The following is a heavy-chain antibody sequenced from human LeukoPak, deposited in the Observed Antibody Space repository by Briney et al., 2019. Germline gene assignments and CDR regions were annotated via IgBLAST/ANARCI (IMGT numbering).Heavy chain of an antibody. CDR1: GDSISDYY. D-gene: IGHD6-19*01. J-gene: IGHJ4*02. CDR3: ARGSSGWYNIIDY. Sequence: SETLSLTCTVSGDSISDYYWSWIRQPPGKGLEWIGYIHYSGSTNYNPSLKGRVTISVDTSKNQFSLKLSSVTAADTAVYYCARGSSGWYNIIDYWGQGTLVTVSS. V-gene: IGHV4-59*01. CDR2: IHYSGST.